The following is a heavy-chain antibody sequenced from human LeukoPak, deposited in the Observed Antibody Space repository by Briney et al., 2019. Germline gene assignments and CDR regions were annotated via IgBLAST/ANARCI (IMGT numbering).Heavy chain of an antibody. Sequence: PGRSLRLSCAASGFTFSSYTMHWVRQAPGRGLEWVAVTSYDGSNKYYADSVKGRFTISRDNSKNTLYLQMNSLRAEDTAVYYCARDRIMIGGYYFDYWGQGALVTVSS. CDR1: GFTFSSYT. J-gene: IGHJ4*02. D-gene: IGHD3-16*01. V-gene: IGHV3-30*01. CDR3: ARDRIMIGGYYFDY. CDR2: TSYDGSNK.